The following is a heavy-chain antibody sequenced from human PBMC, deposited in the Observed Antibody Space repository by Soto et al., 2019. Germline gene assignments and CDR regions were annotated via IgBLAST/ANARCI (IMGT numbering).Heavy chain of an antibody. CDR1: GDSISSSTYF. V-gene: IGHV4-39*01. J-gene: IGHJ4*02. Sequence: SETLSLTCTVSGDSISSSTYFWGWVRQPPGKGLELIGSIYYSGSTYYNPSLKSRVTISVDTSKNHFSLKLSSVTAADTAVYYCARHLGEGYFDYWGQGTLVT. CDR3: ARHLGEGYFDY. CDR2: IYYSGST.